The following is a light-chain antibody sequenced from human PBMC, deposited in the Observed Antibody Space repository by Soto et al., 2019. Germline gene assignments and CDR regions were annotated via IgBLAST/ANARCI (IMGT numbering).Light chain of an antibody. CDR3: QSYDSSLSGYV. J-gene: IGLJ1*01. CDR1: SSNIGAGYD. Sequence: VPTHPPSVSWTPGLKATISYTGSSSNIGAGYDVNWYQQLPGTAPKLLIYDNNNRPSGVPDRFSGSKSGNSASLAITGLQAEDEADYYCQSYDSSLSGYVFGTGTKVTVL. V-gene: IGLV1-40*01. CDR2: DNN.